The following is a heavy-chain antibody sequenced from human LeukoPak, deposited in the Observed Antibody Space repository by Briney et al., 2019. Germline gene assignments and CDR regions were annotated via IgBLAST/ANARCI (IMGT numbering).Heavy chain of an antibody. Sequence: APVTVSFTVSGYTLTELSMHWVRQAPGKGLEWMGGFDPEDGETIYAQKFQGRVTMTEDTSTDTAYMELSSLRSEDTAVYYCATDQGRRVPTEFDYWGQGTLVTVSS. D-gene: IGHD2-2*01. CDR3: ATDQGRRVPTEFDY. V-gene: IGHV1-24*01. CDR2: FDPEDGET. J-gene: IGHJ4*02. CDR1: GYTLTELS.